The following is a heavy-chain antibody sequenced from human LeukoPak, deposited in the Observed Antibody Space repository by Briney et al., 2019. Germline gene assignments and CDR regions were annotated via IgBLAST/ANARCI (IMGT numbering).Heavy chain of an antibody. J-gene: IGHJ5*02. Sequence: KTSETLSLTCAVSGGSISSSNWWSWVREPPGKGLEWIGEIYYSGSTNYNPSLKSRVTISVDKSKNQFSLKLSSVTAADTAVYYCASKYSGFDPWGQGTLVTVSS. CDR1: GGSISSSNW. V-gene: IGHV4-4*02. CDR2: IYYSGST. D-gene: IGHD4-11*01. CDR3: ASKYSGFDP.